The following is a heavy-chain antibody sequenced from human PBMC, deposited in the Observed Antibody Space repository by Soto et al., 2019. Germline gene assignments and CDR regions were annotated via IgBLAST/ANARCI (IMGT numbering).Heavy chain of an antibody. Sequence: GESLNISCNGSGYIFTSYWIGWVRQMPGKGLEWMGIIYPGDSDTRYSPSFQGQVTISADKSISTAYLQWSSLKASDTAMYYCARQQDYYGSGSYPYYYYGMDVWGQGTTVTVS. CDR2: IYPGDSDT. CDR1: GYIFTSYW. J-gene: IGHJ6*02. CDR3: ARQQDYYGSGSYPYYYYGMDV. D-gene: IGHD3-10*01. V-gene: IGHV5-51*01.